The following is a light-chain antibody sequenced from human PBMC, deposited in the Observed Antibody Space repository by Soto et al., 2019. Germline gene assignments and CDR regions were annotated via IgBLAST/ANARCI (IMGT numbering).Light chain of an antibody. CDR1: QDISIY. J-gene: IGKJ2*01. CDR2: DVS. V-gene: IGKV1-33*01. CDR3: QQYNVVPPT. Sequence: DIQMTQSPSSLSASVGDRVTITCRASQDISIYLNWFQQKPGKAPKLLIYDVSNLEKGVPSRFTGSGSGTDFTLTIHSLQPEEIATYYCQQYNVVPPTFGQGTRLEI.